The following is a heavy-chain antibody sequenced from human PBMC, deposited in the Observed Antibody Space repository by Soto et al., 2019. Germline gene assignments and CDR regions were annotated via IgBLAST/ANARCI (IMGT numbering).Heavy chain of an antibody. CDR3: ARVPLPFFVGVVIGYIDY. Sequence: ASVKVSCKASGYTFTSYGISWVRQAPGQGLEWMGWISAYNGNTNYAQKLQGRVTMTTDTSTSTAYMELRSLRSDDTAVYYCARVPLPFFVGVVIGYIDYWGQGTLVTVSS. V-gene: IGHV1-18*01. CDR2: ISAYNGNT. CDR1: GYTFTSYG. D-gene: IGHD3-3*01. J-gene: IGHJ4*02.